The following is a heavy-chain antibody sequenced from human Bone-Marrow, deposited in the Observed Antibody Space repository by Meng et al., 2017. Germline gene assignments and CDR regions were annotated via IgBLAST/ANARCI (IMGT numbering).Heavy chain of an antibody. V-gene: IGHV3-74*01. CDR3: AAAWELLPPGY. CDR2: TSRDGSDT. J-gene: IGHJ4*02. D-gene: IGHD1-26*01. CDR1: GFTLSTYW. Sequence: VQLVESGGGLVQPGGSMILSCVASGFTLSTYWLHWVRQAPGKGLVWVSRTSRDGSDTVYADSVKGRFTMSRDNAKNTLYLQMNSLRAEDTAVYYCAAAWELLPPGYWGQGTLVTVSS.